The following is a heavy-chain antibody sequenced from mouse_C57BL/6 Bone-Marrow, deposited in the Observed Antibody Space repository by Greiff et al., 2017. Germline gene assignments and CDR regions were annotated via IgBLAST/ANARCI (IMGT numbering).Heavy chain of an antibody. D-gene: IGHD1-1*01. CDR2: ISGGGGNT. J-gene: IGHJ1*03. V-gene: IGHV5-9*01. CDR1: GFTFSSYT. Sequence: EVQVVESGGGLVKPGGSLKLSCAASGFTFSSYTMSWVRQTPEKRLQWVAAISGGGGNTYYPDSVKGRFTISRDNDTNLLYLQMSSLRSEDTALYYCSRQVTTVLATKYFDVWGTGTTVTVSS. CDR3: SRQVTTVLATKYFDV.